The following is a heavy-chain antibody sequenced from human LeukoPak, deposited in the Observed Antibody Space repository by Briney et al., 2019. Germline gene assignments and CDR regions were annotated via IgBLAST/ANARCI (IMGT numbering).Heavy chain of an antibody. CDR2: ISWDGGST. CDR3: ARVEGNIVTTTEGYFDY. D-gene: IGHD5-12*01. V-gene: IGHV3-43*01. J-gene: IGHJ4*02. Sequence: PGGSLRLSCAASGFTFDDYTMHWVRQAPGKGLEWVSLISWDGGSTYYADSVKGRFTISRDNSKNSLYLQMNSLRAEDTAVYYCARVEGNIVTTTEGYFDYWGQGTLVTVSS. CDR1: GFTFDDYT.